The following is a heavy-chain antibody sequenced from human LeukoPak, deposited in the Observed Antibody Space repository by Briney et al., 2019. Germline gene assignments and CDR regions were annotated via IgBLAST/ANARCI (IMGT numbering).Heavy chain of an antibody. Sequence: SETLSLTCTVVSGGSISSSSYYWGWIRQPPGKGLEWIGSFYYSGSTYYNPSLRSRVTISADTSKNQFSLKLSSVTATDTAVYYCARLWRAAIDYGGQGILVTVSS. CDR2: FYYSGST. V-gene: IGHV4-39*01. J-gene: IGHJ4*02. CDR3: ARLWRAAIDY. D-gene: IGHD1-1*01. CDR1: GGSISSSSYY.